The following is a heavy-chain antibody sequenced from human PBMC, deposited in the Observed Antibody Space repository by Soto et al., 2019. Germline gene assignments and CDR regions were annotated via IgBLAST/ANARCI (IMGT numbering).Heavy chain of an antibody. CDR1: GGSISSYY. CDR2: IYYSGST. V-gene: IGHV4-59*01. Sequence: SATLSLTCTVSGGSISSYYWSWIRQPPGKGLEWIGYIYYSGSTNYNPSLKSRVTISVDTSKNQFSLKLSSVTAADTAVYYCARGIGYDSSGKYYYYYGMDVWGQGTTVTASS. J-gene: IGHJ6*02. CDR3: ARGIGYDSSGKYYYYYGMDV. D-gene: IGHD3-22*01.